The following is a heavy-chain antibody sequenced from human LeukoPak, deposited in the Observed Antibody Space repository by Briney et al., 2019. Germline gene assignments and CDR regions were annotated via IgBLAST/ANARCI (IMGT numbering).Heavy chain of an antibody. Sequence: ASVKVSCKASGGTFSSYAISWVRQAPGQGLEWMGRIIPIFSIANYAQKFQGRVTITADKSTSTAYMELSSLRSEDTAVYYCARDLLDTAMVTDYFDYWGQGTLVTVSS. CDR1: GGTFSSYA. V-gene: IGHV1-69*04. D-gene: IGHD5-18*01. CDR3: ARDLLDTAMVTDYFDY. CDR2: IIPIFSIA. J-gene: IGHJ4*02.